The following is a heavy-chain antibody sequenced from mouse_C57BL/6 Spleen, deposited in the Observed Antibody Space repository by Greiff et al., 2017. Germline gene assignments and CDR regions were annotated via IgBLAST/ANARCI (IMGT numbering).Heavy chain of an antibody. V-gene: IGHV14-3*01. CDR3: ARMYDYDDYAMDY. Sequence: LVESVAELVRPGASVKLSCTASGFNIKNTYMHWVKQRPEQGLEWIGRIDPANGNTKYAPKFQGKATITADTSSNTAYLQLSSLTSEDTAIYYCARMYDYDDYAMDYWGQGTSVTVSS. J-gene: IGHJ4*01. CDR2: IDPANGNT. D-gene: IGHD2-4*01. CDR1: GFNIKNTY.